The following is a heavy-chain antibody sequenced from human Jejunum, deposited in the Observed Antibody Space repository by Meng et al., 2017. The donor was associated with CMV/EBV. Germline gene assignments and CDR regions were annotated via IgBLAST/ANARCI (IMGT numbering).Heavy chain of an antibody. CDR1: GGSLIGTNW. CDR2: IFHSGAT. CDR3: GDPPAGY. J-gene: IGHJ4*02. V-gene: IGHV4/OR15-8*02. Sequence: TLSLTCVVSGGSLIGTNWWNWVRQPLGGGLEWIGEIFHSGATNYNPSLKSRVTISIDNSKNQFSLKLTSMTAADTAVYFCGDPPAGYWGQGILVTVSS.